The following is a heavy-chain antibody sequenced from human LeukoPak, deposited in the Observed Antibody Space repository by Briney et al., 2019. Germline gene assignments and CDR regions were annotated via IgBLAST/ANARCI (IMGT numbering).Heavy chain of an antibody. CDR2: ISWNSGII. J-gene: IGHJ3*02. Sequence: GVSLRLSCAASGFTLDDYARHWVRQAPGKGLEWVSGISWNSGIIAYADSVKGRFTISRDNAKNSLYLQMNSLRAEDTALYYCAKDKRLDYGGNWYAFDIWGQGTMVTVSS. CDR3: AKDKRLDYGGNWYAFDI. D-gene: IGHD4-23*01. V-gene: IGHV3-9*01. CDR1: GFTLDDYA.